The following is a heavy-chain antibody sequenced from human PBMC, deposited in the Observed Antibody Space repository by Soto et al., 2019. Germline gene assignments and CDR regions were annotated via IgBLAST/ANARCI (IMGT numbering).Heavy chain of an antibody. V-gene: IGHV3-74*01. CDR3: AGDTSGWAGWFDP. Sequence: EVQLVESGGGLVQPGGSLRLSCAASGFTFSLYWMHWVRQAPGKGLVWVSRINSDGSGTSYADSVKGRFTISRDNAKNTLYLQMNSLRAEDMAVYYCAGDTSGWAGWFDPWGQGTLVTVSS. CDR1: GFTFSLYW. J-gene: IGHJ5*02. CDR2: INSDGSGT. D-gene: IGHD6-19*01.